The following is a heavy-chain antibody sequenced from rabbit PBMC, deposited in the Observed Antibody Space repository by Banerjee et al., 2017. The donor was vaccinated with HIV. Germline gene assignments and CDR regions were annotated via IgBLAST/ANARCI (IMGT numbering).Heavy chain of an antibody. CDR1: GIDFSSSYY. CDR2: IYAGSSGST. D-gene: IGHD4-1*01. Sequence: QQQLEESGGGLVKPGGTLTLTCKASGIDFSSSYYMCWVRQAPGKGLEWIACIYAGSSGSTYYASWAKGRFTISKTSSTTVTLQMTSLTAADTATYFCARDLAGVIGWNFSLWGPGTLVTVS. CDR3: ARDLAGVIGWNFSL. V-gene: IGHV1S45*01. J-gene: IGHJ4*01.